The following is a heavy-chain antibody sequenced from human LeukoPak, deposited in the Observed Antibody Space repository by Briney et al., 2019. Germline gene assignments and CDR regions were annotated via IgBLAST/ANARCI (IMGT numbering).Heavy chain of an antibody. D-gene: IGHD4-23*01. CDR3: ANSANYGGNSGFFDY. CDR2: IYDSGST. J-gene: IGHJ4*02. V-gene: IGHV4-39*01. CDR1: GGPIRSSYYY. Sequence: SETLSLTCTVSGGPIRSSYYYWGWIRQPPGKGLEWIGSIYDSGSTYYNPSLKSRVTISVDTSKNQFSLKLSSVTAADTAVYYCANSANYGGNSGFFDYWGQGTLVTVSS.